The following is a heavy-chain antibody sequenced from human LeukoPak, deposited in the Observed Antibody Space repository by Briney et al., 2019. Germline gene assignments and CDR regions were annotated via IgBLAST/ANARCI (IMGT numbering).Heavy chain of an antibody. CDR3: ARVGQRRGWYLNYFDY. Sequence: GGSLRLSCAASGFTSSSYSMNWVRQAPGKGLEWVSSISSSSSYIYYADSVKGRFTISRDNAKNSLYLQMNSLRAEDTAVYYCARVGQRRGWYLNYFDYWGQGTLVTVSS. D-gene: IGHD6-19*01. V-gene: IGHV3-21*01. J-gene: IGHJ4*02. CDR2: ISSSSSYI. CDR1: GFTSSSYS.